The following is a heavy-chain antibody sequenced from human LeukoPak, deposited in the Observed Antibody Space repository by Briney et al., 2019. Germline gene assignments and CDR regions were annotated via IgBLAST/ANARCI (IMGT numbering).Heavy chain of an antibody. V-gene: IGHV4-59*08. CDR2: INYSGST. J-gene: IGHJ5*02. CDR3: ARQRGDEYYYETIGYDYVGSQFDP. D-gene: IGHD3-22*01. Sequence: SETLSLTCTVSGGSISSYYWSWIRQPPGKGLEWIGYINYSGSTNYNPSLKRRVTISVDTSKNHFSLKVGSVTAADTAVYYCARQRGDEYYYETIGYDYVGSQFDPWGQGTLVTVSS. CDR1: GGSISSYY.